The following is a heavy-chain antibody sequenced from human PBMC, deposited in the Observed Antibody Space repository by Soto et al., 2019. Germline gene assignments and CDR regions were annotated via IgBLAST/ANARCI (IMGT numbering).Heavy chain of an antibody. CDR2: MNPNSGNT. V-gene: IGHV1-8*01. Sequence: QVQLVQSGAEVKKRGASVKVSCKASGYTVTSYDINWVRQATVQGLEWMGWMNPNSGNTGYAQKFQGRVTMTRNTSISTAYMELSSLRSEDTAVYYCARERSAAGTGWFDPWGQGTLVTVSS. CDR1: GYTVTSYD. J-gene: IGHJ5*02. CDR3: ARERSAAGTGWFDP. D-gene: IGHD6-13*01.